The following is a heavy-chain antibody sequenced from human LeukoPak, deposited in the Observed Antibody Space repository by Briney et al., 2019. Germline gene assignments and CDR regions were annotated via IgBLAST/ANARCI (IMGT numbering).Heavy chain of an antibody. D-gene: IGHD5-18*01. J-gene: IGHJ4*02. CDR1: GVSINTCCYY. Sequence: SETLSLTCDFSGVSINTCCYYWTWIRQPPGKGLEWIGYKYYSGSTRYNSSLRSRLTISLDTSKNQFSLRLTSVTAADTAVYSCPRGRSYGFDFDSWGPGTLVIVSS. CDR3: PRGRSYGFDFDS. CDR2: KYYSGST. V-gene: IGHV4-61*01.